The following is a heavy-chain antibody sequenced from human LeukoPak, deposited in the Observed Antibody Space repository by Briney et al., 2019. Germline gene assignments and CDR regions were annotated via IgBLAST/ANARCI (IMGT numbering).Heavy chain of an antibody. D-gene: IGHD6-13*01. CDR3: ARDLIAAAVTGGLFDP. Sequence: GASVKVSCKASGYTFTSYYMHWVRQAPGQGLEWMGIINPSGGSTSYAQKFQGRVTMTRDTSTSTVYMELSSLRSEDTAVYYCARDLIAAAVTGGLFDPWGQGTLVTVSS. CDR2: INPSGGST. CDR1: GYTFTSYY. V-gene: IGHV1-46*01. J-gene: IGHJ5*02.